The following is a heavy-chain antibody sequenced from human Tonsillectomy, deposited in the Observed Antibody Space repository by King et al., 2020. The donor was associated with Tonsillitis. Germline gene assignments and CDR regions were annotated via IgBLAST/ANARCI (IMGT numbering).Heavy chain of an antibody. V-gene: IGHV1-8*02. J-gene: IGHJ6*04. CDR1: GYTFTSYD. Sequence: VQLVQSGAEVKKPGASVKVSCKASGYTFTSYDINWVRQAPGQGLEWVGWMNPDSGHTGYAQKFQGRVIMTRNTSISTVYMELSSLRSEDTAVYYCARANFGGDGRSGMDVWGKDTTVTVST. CDR2: MNPDSGHT. CDR3: ARANFGGDGRSGMDV. D-gene: IGHD3-10*01.